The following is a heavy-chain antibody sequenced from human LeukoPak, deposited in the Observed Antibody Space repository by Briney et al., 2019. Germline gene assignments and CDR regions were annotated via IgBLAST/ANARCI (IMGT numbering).Heavy chain of an antibody. CDR1: GFTVSNNR. D-gene: IGHD6-19*01. Sequence: PGGSLRLSCAASGFTVSNNRLSWVRQAPGMGLEWVSSISSSSSYIYYADSVKGRFTISRDNAKNSLYLQMNSLTAEDTAVYYCAKGPVAVAGYYFDHWGQGTLVTVSS. J-gene: IGHJ4*02. V-gene: IGHV3-21*04. CDR3: AKGPVAVAGYYFDH. CDR2: ISSSSSYI.